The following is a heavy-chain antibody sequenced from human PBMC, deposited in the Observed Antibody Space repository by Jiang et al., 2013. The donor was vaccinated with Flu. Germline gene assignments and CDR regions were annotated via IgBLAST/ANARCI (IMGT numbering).Heavy chain of an antibody. CDR2: IYPDDSDT. Sequence: QLVESGAEVKKPGESLKISCKGSGYTFTNYWIGWVRQMPGKGLEWMGIIYPDDSDTRYSPSFQGQVTISADKSISTAYLQWSSLKASDTAMYYCARLSRELLRGYFDYWGQGTLVTVSS. V-gene: IGHV5-51*01. D-gene: IGHD1-26*01. CDR3: ARLSRELLRGYFDY. J-gene: IGHJ4*02. CDR1: GYTFTNYW.